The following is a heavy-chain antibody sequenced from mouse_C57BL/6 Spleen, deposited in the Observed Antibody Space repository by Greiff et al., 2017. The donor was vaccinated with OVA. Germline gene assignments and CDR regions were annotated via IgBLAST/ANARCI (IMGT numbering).Heavy chain of an antibody. CDR2: IHPNSGST. J-gene: IGHJ3*01. CDR3: ARHGSSTWFAY. V-gene: IGHV1-64*01. CDR1: GYTFTSYW. D-gene: IGHD1-1*01. Sequence: VQLQQPGAELVKPGASVKLSCKASGYTFTSYWMHWVKQRPGQGLEWIGMIHPNSGSTNYNEKFKSKATLTVDKSSSTAYMQLSSLTSEDPAVYYCARHGSSTWFAYWGQGTLVTVSA.